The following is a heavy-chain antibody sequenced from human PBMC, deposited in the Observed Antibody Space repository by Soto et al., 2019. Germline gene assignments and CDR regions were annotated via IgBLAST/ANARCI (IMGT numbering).Heavy chain of an antibody. Sequence: QVQLQQWGAGLLKPSETLSLTCAVYGGSFSGYYWSWIRQPPGKGLEWIGEINHSGSTNYNPSLKSRVTISVDTSKNQFSLKLSSVTAADTAVYYCARGRGKYSCRFYYMDVWGKGTTVTVSS. CDR1: GGSFSGYY. J-gene: IGHJ6*03. CDR3: ARGRGKYSCRFYYMDV. V-gene: IGHV4-34*01. CDR2: INHSGST. D-gene: IGHD6-13*01.